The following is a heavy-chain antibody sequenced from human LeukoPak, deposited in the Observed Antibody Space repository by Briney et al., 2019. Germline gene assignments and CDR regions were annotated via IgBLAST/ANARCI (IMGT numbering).Heavy chain of an antibody. CDR3: ARDILTGYIGGSYYYYYGMDV. J-gene: IGHJ6*02. D-gene: IGHD3-9*01. CDR2: ISSSSYI. Sequence: GGSLRLSCAASGFTFSSYSMNWVRQAPGKGLEWVSSISSSSYIYYADSVKGRFTISRDNAKNSLYLQMNSLRAEDTAVYYCARDILTGYIGGSYYYYYGMDVWGQGTTVTVSS. CDR1: GFTFSSYS. V-gene: IGHV3-21*01.